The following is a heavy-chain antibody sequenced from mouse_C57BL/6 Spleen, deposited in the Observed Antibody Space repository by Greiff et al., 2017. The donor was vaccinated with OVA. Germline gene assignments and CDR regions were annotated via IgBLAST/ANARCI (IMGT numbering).Heavy chain of an antibody. V-gene: IGHV5-17*01. CDR3: ARALGWLLPFAY. CDR2: ISSGSSTF. D-gene: IGHD2-3*01. Sequence: VQLKESGGGLVKPGGSLKLSCAASGFTFSDYGMHWVRQAPEKGLEWVAYISSGSSTFYYADTVKGRFTISRDNSKNTLYLQMTSLRSEDTAMYYCARALGWLLPFAYWGQGTLVTVSA. J-gene: IGHJ3*01. CDR1: GFTFSDYG.